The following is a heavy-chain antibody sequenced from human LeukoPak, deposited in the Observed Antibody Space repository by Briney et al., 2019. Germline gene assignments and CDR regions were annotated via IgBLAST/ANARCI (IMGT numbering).Heavy chain of an antibody. CDR1: GGTFSSYA. J-gene: IGHJ4*02. Sequence: SVKVSCKASGGTFSSYAISWVRQAPGQGLEWMGRIIPILGIANYAQKFQSRVTITADKSTSTAYMELSSLRSEDTAVYYCARDRSPYSIVTPPTGLDYWGQGTLVTVSS. CDR2: IIPILGIA. V-gene: IGHV1-69*04. D-gene: IGHD4-23*01. CDR3: ARDRSPYSIVTPPTGLDY.